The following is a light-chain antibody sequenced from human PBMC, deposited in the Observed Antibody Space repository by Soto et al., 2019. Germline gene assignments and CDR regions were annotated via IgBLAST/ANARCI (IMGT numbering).Light chain of an antibody. V-gene: IGLV1-51*02. J-gene: IGLJ2*01. CDR3: GTWDGSLSAGLVV. CDR2: ENN. CDR1: SSNIGNNY. Sequence: QSVLTQPPSVSAAPGQKVTISCSGSSSNIGNNYVSWYQQLPGTAPKLLIYENNKRPSGIPDRFSGSKSGTSATLGITGLQTGDEADYYCGTWDGSLSAGLVVFGGGTKLTVL.